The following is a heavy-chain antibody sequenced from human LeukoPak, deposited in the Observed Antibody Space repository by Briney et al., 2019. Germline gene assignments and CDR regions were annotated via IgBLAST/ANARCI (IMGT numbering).Heavy chain of an antibody. D-gene: IGHD6-13*01. CDR3: ASTRQAAAAYYFDY. Sequence: PSETLSLTCTVSGGSISSYYWSWIRQPPGKGLEWIGYIYYSGSTNYNPSLKSRVTISVDTSKNQFSLKLSSVTAADTAVYYCASTRQAAAAYYFDYWGQGTLVTVSS. CDR2: IYYSGST. V-gene: IGHV4-59*01. CDR1: GGSISSYY. J-gene: IGHJ4*02.